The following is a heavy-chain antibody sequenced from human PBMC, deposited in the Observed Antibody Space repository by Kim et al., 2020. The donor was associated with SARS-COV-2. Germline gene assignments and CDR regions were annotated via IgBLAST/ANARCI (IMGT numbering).Heavy chain of an antibody. V-gene: IGHV4-59*13. Sequence: SETLSLTCSVSGDSINGYYWTWIRQQPGKTLEWLGYIYYSSANYNPSLKSRVTMSADTSKNQFSLRLTSVTTADTPVYYCAKDREHLAFWGQGVLVTVSS. CDR1: GDSINGYY. J-gene: IGHJ4*02. CDR3: AKDREHLAF. CDR2: IYYSSA.